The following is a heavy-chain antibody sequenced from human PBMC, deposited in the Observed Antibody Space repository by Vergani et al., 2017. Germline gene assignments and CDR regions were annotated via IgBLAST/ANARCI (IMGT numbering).Heavy chain of an antibody. D-gene: IGHD5-18*01. CDR3: ARSKVGYSYGYYFDY. V-gene: IGHV3-7*01. CDR1: GFTFSSYW. J-gene: IGHJ4*02. Sequence: EVQLVESGGGLVQPGGSLRLSCAASGFTFSSYWMSWVRQAPGKGLEWVANIKQDGSEKYYVDSVKGRFTISRDNAKNSLYLQMNSLRAEDTAVYYCARSKVGYSYGYYFDYWGQGTLVTVSS. CDR2: IKQDGSEK.